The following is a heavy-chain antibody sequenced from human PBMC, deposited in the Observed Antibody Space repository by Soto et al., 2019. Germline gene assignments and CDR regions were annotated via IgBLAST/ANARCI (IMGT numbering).Heavy chain of an antibody. CDR3: AGGSGNYYY. V-gene: IGHV4-30-2*01. J-gene: IGHJ4*02. CDR1: GGSIRSGGYS. D-gene: IGHD3-10*01. Sequence: QLQLQESGSELVKPSQTLSLTCAVSGGSIRSGGYSWSWMRQPPGKGLEWIGYIYHSGSTYYNPSLKSRVTISIDRSKNQFSLKLSSVTAADTVVYYCAGGSGNYYYWGQGTLVTLPS. CDR2: IYHSGST.